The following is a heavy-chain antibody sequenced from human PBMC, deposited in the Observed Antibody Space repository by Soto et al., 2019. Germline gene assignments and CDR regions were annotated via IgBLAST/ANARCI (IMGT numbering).Heavy chain of an antibody. CDR3: ATQGGGNYRDYYYYGMDV. V-gene: IGHV3-21*01. Sequence: PGGSLRLSCAASGFIFSGSSINWGRQAPGMGLEWVSSISSSSDYMYYADSVKGRFTISRDNARHSLFLQMNSLRAEDTAVYYCATQGGGNYRDYYYYGMDVWGQGTTVTVSS. CDR2: ISSSSDYM. CDR1: GFIFSGSS. J-gene: IGHJ6*02. D-gene: IGHD1-7*01.